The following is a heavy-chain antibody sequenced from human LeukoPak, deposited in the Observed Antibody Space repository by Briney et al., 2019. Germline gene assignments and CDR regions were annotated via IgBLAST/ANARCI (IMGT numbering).Heavy chain of an antibody. CDR1: GGSFSGYH. D-gene: IGHD6-25*01. V-gene: IGHV4-34*01. Sequence: PSETLSLTCAVYGGSFSGYHWNWIRQPPGKGLEWIGKINHSGSTNYNPSLKSRVTMSVDTSKNHFSLKLTSATAADTAVYYCADGPDWAAAPYYFDYWGQGTLVTVSS. CDR2: INHSGST. CDR3: ADGPDWAAAPYYFDY. J-gene: IGHJ4*02.